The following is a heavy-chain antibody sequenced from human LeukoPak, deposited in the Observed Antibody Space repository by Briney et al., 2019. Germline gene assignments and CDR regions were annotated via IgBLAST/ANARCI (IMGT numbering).Heavy chain of an antibody. CDR1: GYTFISYG. CDR2: ISAYNGNI. D-gene: IGHD3-22*01. CDR3: ARDGYYYDSSGYPDY. Sequence: ASVKVSCKASGYTFISYGISWVRQAPGQGLEWMGWISAYNGNIKYARKLQGRVTMTTDTSTSTAYMELRSLRSDDTAVYYCARDGYYYDSSGYPDYWGQGTLVTVSS. V-gene: IGHV1-18*01. J-gene: IGHJ4*02.